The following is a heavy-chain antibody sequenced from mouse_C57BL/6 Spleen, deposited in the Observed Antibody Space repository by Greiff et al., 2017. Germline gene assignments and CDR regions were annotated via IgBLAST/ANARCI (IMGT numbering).Heavy chain of an antibody. CDR3: ARSSTVVATDYFDY. Sequence: SGPELVKPGASVKISCKASGYSFTDYNMNWVKQSNGKSLEWIGVINPNYGTTSYNQKFKGKATLTVDQSSSTAYMQLNSLTSEDSAVYYCARSSTVVATDYFDYWGQGTTLTVSS. J-gene: IGHJ2*01. V-gene: IGHV1-39*01. D-gene: IGHD1-1*01. CDR1: GYSFTDYN. CDR2: INPNYGTT.